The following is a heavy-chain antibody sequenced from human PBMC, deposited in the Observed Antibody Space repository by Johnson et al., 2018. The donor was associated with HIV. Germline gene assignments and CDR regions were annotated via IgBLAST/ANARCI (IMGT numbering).Heavy chain of an antibody. J-gene: IGHJ3*02. CDR1: GFTFNTYG. V-gene: IGHV3-30*02. CDR2: IRYDGGTK. D-gene: IGHD3-16*01. Sequence: QVQLVESGGGVVHPGGSLRLSCAASGFTFNTYGMHWVRQAPGKGLEWVAFIRYDGGTKYYADSLKGRFTISRDNSKNTLYLQMNILRAEDTAVYFCAKEAYYVDAFDIWGQGTMVTVSS. CDR3: AKEAYYVDAFDI.